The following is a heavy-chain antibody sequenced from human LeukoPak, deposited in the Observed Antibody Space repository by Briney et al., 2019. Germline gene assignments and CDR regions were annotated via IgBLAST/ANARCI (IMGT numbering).Heavy chain of an antibody. CDR3: TRAYYDFWSGYLDAFDI. V-gene: IGHV3-15*01. CDR1: GFTFSSYA. Sequence: GGSLRLSCAASGFTFSSYAMSWVRQAPGKGLEWVGRIKSKTDGGTTDYAAPVKGRFTISRDDSKNTLYLQMNSLKTEDTAVYYCTRAYYDFWSGYLDAFDIWGQGTMVTVSS. J-gene: IGHJ3*02. CDR2: IKSKTDGGTT. D-gene: IGHD3-3*01.